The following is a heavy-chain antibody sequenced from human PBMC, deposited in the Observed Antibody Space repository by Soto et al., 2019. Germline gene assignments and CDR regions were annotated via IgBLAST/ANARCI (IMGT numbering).Heavy chain of an antibody. D-gene: IGHD2-15*01. CDR3: SIVTAYGMDV. CDR1: GGTFSNYA. CDR2: IIPVYGTP. Sequence: QVQLEQSGAEVKKPGSSLKVSCKATGGTFSNYAISWVRQAPGQGLEWMAGIIPVYGTPSYAQRFQDRVTIIADESTTTVYMEVHSLRSEDTAIYYCSIVTAYGMDVWGPGTTVIVSS. J-gene: IGHJ6*02. V-gene: IGHV1-69*01.